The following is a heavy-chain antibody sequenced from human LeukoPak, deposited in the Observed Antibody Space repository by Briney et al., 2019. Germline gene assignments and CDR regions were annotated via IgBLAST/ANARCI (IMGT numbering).Heavy chain of an antibody. Sequence: SVKVSCKASGGTFSSYAISWVRQAPGQGLEWMGGIIPIFGTANYAQKFQGRVTITADESTGTAYMELSSLRSEDTAVYYCARDDIAAAGNWFDPWGQGTLVTVSS. CDR3: ARDDIAAAGNWFDP. D-gene: IGHD6-13*01. CDR2: IIPIFGTA. J-gene: IGHJ5*02. CDR1: GGTFSSYA. V-gene: IGHV1-69*13.